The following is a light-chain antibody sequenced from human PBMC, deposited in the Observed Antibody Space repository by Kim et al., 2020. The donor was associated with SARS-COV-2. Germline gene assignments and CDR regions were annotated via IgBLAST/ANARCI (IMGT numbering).Light chain of an antibody. CDR1: QGISSY. CDR3: QQLNSYPLT. J-gene: IGKJ4*01. Sequence: IQLTQSPSSLSASVGDRVTITCRASQGISSYLAWYQQKPGKAPKLLIYAYAASSLQTGVPSRFSGSGSGTEFTLTISSLQPEDFATYYCQQLNSYPLTFGGGTKVDIK. CDR2: AAS. V-gene: IGKV1-9*01.